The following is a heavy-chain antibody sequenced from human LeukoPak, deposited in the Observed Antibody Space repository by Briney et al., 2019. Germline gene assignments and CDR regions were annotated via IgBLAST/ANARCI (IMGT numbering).Heavy chain of an antibody. CDR3: ARATKVVSGQAAWFDP. CDR1: GYTFTADY. Sequence: AAVKVSCKASGYTFTADYIHWLRQDPGQRPEWMGGINADRVGTNNPQKFQGRVTMTRDTSINTAYMQLRSLRSDDTALYYCARATKVVSGQAAWFDPWGQGTLVIVSS. D-gene: IGHD5/OR15-5a*01. V-gene: IGHV1-2*02. J-gene: IGHJ5*02. CDR2: INADRVGT.